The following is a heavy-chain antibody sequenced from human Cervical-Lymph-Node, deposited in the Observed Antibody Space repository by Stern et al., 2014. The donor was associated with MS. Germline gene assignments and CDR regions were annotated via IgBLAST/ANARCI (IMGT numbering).Heavy chain of an antibody. D-gene: IGHD3-10*01. V-gene: IGHV4-59*01. CDR1: GGSMRSYY. CDR2: IFYNGNT. CDR3: ARVGQRSYYPYYAMDV. J-gene: IGHJ6*01. Sequence: QVQLVESGPGQVKPSETLSLTCTVSGGSMRSYYWSWIRLPPGKGLEWIGSIFYNGNTNYNLSLKSRVTMSIDTPQNQFSLRLTSVGAADTAVYFCARVGQRSYYPYYAMDVWGQGTTVTVSS.